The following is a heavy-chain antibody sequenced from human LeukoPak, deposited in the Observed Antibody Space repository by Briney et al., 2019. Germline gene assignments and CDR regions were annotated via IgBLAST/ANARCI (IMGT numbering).Heavy chain of an antibody. Sequence: SETLSLTCTVSGYSISSGYYWGWIRQPPGKGLEWIGSIYHSGSTYYNPSLKSRVTISVDTSKNQFSLKLSSVTAADTAVYYCARHGGVAYYDYVWGSYRHYFDYWGQGTLVTVSS. CDR3: ARHGGVAYYDYVWGSYRHYFDY. J-gene: IGHJ4*02. D-gene: IGHD3-16*02. V-gene: IGHV4-38-2*02. CDR1: GYSISSGYY. CDR2: IYHSGST.